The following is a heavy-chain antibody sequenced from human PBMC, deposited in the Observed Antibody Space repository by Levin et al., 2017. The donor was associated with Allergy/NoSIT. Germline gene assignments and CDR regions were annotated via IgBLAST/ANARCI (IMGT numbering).Heavy chain of an antibody. CDR1: GGSISSYY. D-gene: IGHD4-17*01. CDR3: ARDRTTVTTNDVYYYGMDV. J-gene: IGHJ6*02. V-gene: IGHV4-59*01. CDR2: IHYSGST. Sequence: SETLSLTCTVSGGSISSYYWSWIRQRPGKGLEWIGYIHYSGSTKYNPSLKSRVTISVDTSKNQFSLKLNSVTAADTAVYYCARDRTTVTTNDVYYYGMDVWGQGTTVTVSS.